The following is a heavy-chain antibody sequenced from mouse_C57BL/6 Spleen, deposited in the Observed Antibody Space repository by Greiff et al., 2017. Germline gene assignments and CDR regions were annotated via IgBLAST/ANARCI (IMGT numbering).Heavy chain of an antibody. J-gene: IGHJ3*01. CDR1: GYAFSSYW. V-gene: IGHV1-80*01. CDR2: IYPGDGDT. Sequence: VQLQESGAELVKPGASVKISCKASGYAFSSYWMNWVKQRPGKGLEWIGQIYPGDGDTNYNGKFKGKATLTADKSSSTAYMQLSSLTSEDSAVYFCASYDYDAAWFAYWGQGTLVTVSA. CDR3: ASYDYDAAWFAY. D-gene: IGHD2-4*01.